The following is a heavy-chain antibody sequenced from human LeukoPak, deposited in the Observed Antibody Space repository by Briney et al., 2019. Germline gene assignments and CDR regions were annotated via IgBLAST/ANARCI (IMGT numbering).Heavy chain of an antibody. Sequence: GGSLRLSCAASGFTFSSYAMSWVRQAPGKGLEWVSAISGSGGSTYYADSVKGRFTNSRDNSKNALYLQMNSLRAEDTAVYYCAKDPRFGGWSYFDYWGQGTLVTVSS. CDR3: AKDPRFGGWSYFDY. V-gene: IGHV3-23*01. J-gene: IGHJ4*02. CDR2: ISGSGGST. D-gene: IGHD6-19*01. CDR1: GFTFSSYA.